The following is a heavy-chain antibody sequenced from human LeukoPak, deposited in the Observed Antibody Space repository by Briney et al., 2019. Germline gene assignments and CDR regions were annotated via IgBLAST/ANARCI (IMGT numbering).Heavy chain of an antibody. CDR1: GGSISSYY. D-gene: IGHD3-22*01. V-gene: IGHV4-59*01. CDR3: AGRDYYDSSGYYDVFDI. J-gene: IGHJ3*02. Sequence: PSETLSLTCTVSGGSISSYYWSWIRQPPGKGLEWIGYIYYSGSTNYNPSLKSRVTISVDTSKNQFSLKLSSVTAADTAVYYCAGRDYYDSSGYYDVFDIWGQGTMVTVSS. CDR2: IYYSGST.